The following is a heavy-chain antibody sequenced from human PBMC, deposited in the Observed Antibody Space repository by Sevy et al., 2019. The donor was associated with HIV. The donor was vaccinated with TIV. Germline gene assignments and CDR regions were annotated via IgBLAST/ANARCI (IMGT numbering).Heavy chain of an antibody. CDR1: GYTFTSYG. CDR2: ISAYNGNT. CDR3: ARGGPDIVVVPAADNFDY. D-gene: IGHD2-2*01. J-gene: IGHJ4*02. V-gene: IGHV1-18*01. Sequence: ASVKVSCKASGYTFTSYGISWVRQAPGQGLEWMGWISAYNGNTNYAQKLQGRVTMTTDTSTSTAYMELRSLRSDDTAVYYCARGGPDIVVVPAADNFDYWGQGTLVTVSS.